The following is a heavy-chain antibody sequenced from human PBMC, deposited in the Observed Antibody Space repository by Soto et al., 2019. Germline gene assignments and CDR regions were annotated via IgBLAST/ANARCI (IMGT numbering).Heavy chain of an antibody. CDR2: MNPDSGNT. CDR3: ARGRFRRTWFDP. Sequence: QVQLVQSGAEVKKPGASVKVSCKASGYTFTNYDIHWVRQATGQGLEWMGWMNPDSGNTGQSKQFQGRVTMPRDTTISTAYMEMGSLRSEDTAVYYCARGRFRRTWFDPWGQGTLVTFSS. CDR1: GYTFTNYD. J-gene: IGHJ5*02. D-gene: IGHD3-16*01. V-gene: IGHV1-8*01.